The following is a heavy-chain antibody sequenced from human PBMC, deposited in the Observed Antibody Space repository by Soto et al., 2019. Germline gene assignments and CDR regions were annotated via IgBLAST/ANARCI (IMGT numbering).Heavy chain of an antibody. V-gene: IGHV3-33*01. J-gene: IGHJ5*02. CDR2: IWYDGSNK. CDR1: GFTFSSYG. Sequence: QVQLVESGGGVVQPGRSLRLSCAASGFTFSSYGMHWVRQAPGKGLEWVAVIWYDGSNKYYADSVKGRFTISRDNSKNTPYLQMNSLRAEDTAVYYCARERFVVVVAATHSWFDPWGQGTLVTVSS. D-gene: IGHD2-15*01. CDR3: ARERFVVVVAATHSWFDP.